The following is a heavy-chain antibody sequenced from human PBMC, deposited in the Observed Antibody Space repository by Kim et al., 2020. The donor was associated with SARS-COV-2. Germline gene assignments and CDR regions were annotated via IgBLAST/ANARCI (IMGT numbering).Heavy chain of an antibody. CDR3: ARHKWFGELLTPFFDY. CDR1: GDSISNYY. J-gene: IGHJ4*02. V-gene: IGHV4-59*08. Sequence: SETLSLTCSVSGDSISNYYWSWIRQAPGKGLEWIGFLYYSGSTNYNPSLRSRVTISVDTSKNQFYLKLSSVTAADTAVYYCARHKWFGELLTPFFDYWGQGTLVTVSS. CDR2: LYYSGST. D-gene: IGHD3-10*01.